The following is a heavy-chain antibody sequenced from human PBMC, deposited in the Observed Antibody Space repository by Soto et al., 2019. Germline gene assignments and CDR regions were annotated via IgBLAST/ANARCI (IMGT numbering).Heavy chain of an antibody. J-gene: IGHJ4*02. V-gene: IGHV3-23*05. D-gene: IGHD2-21*02. Sequence: EVQLLESGGDLVQPGGSLRLSCAASGFAFSNCAMSWVRQAPGKGLEWVSTIKTSGDTTFYADPVKGRFTTSRDDSKNTLYLQMNSLTAEDTATYYCTKDVTGDIGADFWGQGTPVTVSS. CDR3: TKDVTGDIGADF. CDR2: IKTSGDTT. CDR1: GFAFSNCA.